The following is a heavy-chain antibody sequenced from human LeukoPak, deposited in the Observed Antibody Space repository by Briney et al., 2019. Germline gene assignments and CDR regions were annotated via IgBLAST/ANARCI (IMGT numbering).Heavy chain of an antibody. Sequence: TGGSLRLSCAASGFTFSSYWMSWVRQAPGKGLEWVANIKQDGSEKYYVDSVKGRFTISRDNAKDSLYLQMNSLRAEDTAVYYCTRVVDRDSWYVNWGQGTLVTVSS. D-gene: IGHD6-13*01. V-gene: IGHV3-7*01. CDR3: TRVVDRDSWYVN. J-gene: IGHJ4*02. CDR2: IKQDGSEK. CDR1: GFTFSSYW.